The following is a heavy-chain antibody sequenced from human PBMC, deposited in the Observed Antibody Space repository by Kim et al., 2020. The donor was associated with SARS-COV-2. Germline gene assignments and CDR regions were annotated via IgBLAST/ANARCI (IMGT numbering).Heavy chain of an antibody. J-gene: IGHJ4*02. V-gene: IGHV5-51*01. CDR3: ARHRGKTGTTE. Sequence: RYSQSFQGQVTISADKSISTAYLQWSSLKASDTAMYYCARHRGKTGTTEWGQGTLVTVSS. D-gene: IGHD1-7*01.